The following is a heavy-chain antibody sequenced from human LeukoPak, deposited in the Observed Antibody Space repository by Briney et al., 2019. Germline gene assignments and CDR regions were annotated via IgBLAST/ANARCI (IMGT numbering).Heavy chain of an antibody. CDR1: GFTVSSNY. J-gene: IGHJ3*02. Sequence: PGGSLRLSCAASGFTVSSNYMSWIRQPPGKGLEWIGEINHSGSTNYNPSLKSRVTISVDTSKNQFSLKLSSVTAADTAVYYCARGPRRGARGTFDIWGQGTMVTVSS. CDR3: ARGPRRGARGTFDI. D-gene: IGHD1-26*01. CDR2: INHSGST. V-gene: IGHV4-34*01.